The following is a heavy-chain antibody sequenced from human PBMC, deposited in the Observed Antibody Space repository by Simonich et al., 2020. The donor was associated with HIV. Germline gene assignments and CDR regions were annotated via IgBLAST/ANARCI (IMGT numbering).Heavy chain of an antibody. Sequence: QVQLQQWGAGLLKPSETLSLTCAVYGGSFSGYYWSWIRHPPGKGLEWIGEINHRESTNYNPSLKSRVTISVDTSKNQFSLKLSSVTAADTAVYYCARGFYQRLYYFDYWGQGTLVTVSS. CDR1: GGSFSGYY. V-gene: IGHV4-34*01. CDR2: INHREST. D-gene: IGHD2-2*01. J-gene: IGHJ4*02. CDR3: ARGFYQRLYYFDY.